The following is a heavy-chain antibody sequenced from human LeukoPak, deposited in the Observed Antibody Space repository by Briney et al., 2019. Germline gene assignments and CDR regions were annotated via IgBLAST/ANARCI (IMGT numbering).Heavy chain of an antibody. V-gene: IGHV3-48*01. CDR1: GVALGSQF. J-gene: IGHJ4*02. Sequence: PRWSPRLSCAAPGVALGSQFMNWVGQVPGRGLHWLSYISSSSSTIYYADSVKGRFTISRDNAKNSLYLQMNSLRAEDTAVYYCASDYYDSSGIDYWGQGTLVTVSS. CDR2: ISSSSSTI. D-gene: IGHD3-22*01. CDR3: ASDYYDSSGIDY.